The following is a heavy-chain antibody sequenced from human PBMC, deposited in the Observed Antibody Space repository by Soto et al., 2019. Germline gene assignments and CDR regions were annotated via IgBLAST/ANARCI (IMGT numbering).Heavy chain of an antibody. CDR2: IYYSGST. V-gene: IGHV4-31*03. J-gene: IGHJ6*02. Sequence: PSETLSLTCTVSGGSISSGGYYWSWIRQRPGKGLEWIGYIYYSGSTHYNPSLKSRVTISVDTSKNQFSLKLSSVTAADTAMYYCAREVVYYYGMDVWGQGTTVTVSS. CDR1: GGSISSGGYY. D-gene: IGHD2-15*01. CDR3: AREVVYYYGMDV.